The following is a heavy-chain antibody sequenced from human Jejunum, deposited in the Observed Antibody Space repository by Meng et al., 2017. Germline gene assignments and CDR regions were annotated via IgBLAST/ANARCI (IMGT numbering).Heavy chain of an antibody. V-gene: IGHV3-23*01. J-gene: IGHJ4*02. CDR2: ISGSGGSI. D-gene: IGHD2-8*01. Sequence: GESLKISCAASGFTFSNSAMSWVRQAPGKGLEWVSVISGSGGSIYYADSVKGRFTISRDNSKNTLYLQMNSLRAEDTAVYYCAQLVYYWGQGTLVTVSS. CDR1: GFTFSNSA. CDR3: AQLVYY.